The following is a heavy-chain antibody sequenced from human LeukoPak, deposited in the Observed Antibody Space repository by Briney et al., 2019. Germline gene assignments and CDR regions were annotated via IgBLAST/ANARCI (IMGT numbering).Heavy chain of an antibody. V-gene: IGHV4-59*01. J-gene: IGHJ6*02. D-gene: IGHD3-22*01. CDR2: IYYSGST. CDR1: GGSISTYY. Sequence: SETLSLTCTVSGGSISTYYWSWIRQPPGKGLEWIGYIYYSGSTNYNPSLKSRVTISVDTSKDQFCLMLSSVTAADTAVYYCARGPAYYDTSGYARFYYFGMDVWGQGTTVTVS. CDR3: ARGPAYYDTSGYARFYYFGMDV.